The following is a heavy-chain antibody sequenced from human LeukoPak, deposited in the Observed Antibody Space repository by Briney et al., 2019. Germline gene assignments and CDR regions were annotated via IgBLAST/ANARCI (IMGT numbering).Heavy chain of an antibody. Sequence: GGSLRLSCAASGFTFSSYGMHWVRQAPGKGLEWVAVIWYDGSNKYYADSVKGRFTISRDNSKNTLYLQMNSLRAEDTAVYYCARGAYGSGSYGEGMDVWGQGTTITVSS. CDR3: ARGAYGSGSYGEGMDV. CDR2: IWYDGSNK. V-gene: IGHV3-33*01. CDR1: GFTFSSYG. J-gene: IGHJ6*02. D-gene: IGHD3-10*01.